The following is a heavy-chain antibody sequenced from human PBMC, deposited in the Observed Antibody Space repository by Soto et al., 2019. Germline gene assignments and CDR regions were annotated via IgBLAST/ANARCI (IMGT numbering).Heavy chain of an antibody. J-gene: IGHJ6*02. CDR3: ARVYNCATSEPVRYYYYGMDV. CDR2: IHHSGST. V-gene: IGHV4-34*01. Sequence: MSPTSVVDRASFTMHYFGCTRPPHGRGMGWIGEIHHSGSTNYNPSLKSRVTISVDTSKNQFSLKLRAVTAADTPVYYCARVYNCATSEPVRYYYYGMDVWGQGTTVTVSS. D-gene: IGHD2-21*01. CDR1: RASFTMHY.